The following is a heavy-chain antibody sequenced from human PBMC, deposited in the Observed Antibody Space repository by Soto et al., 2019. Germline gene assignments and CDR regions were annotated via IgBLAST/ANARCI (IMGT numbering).Heavy chain of an antibody. CDR3: ARDEEYQLPTSRGGAFDI. CDR2: ISSSSSTI. Sequence: HPGGSLRLSCAASGFTFSSYSMNWVRQAPGKGLEWVSYISSSSSTIYYADSVKGRFTISRDNAKNSLYLQMNSLRDEDTAVYYCARDEEYQLPTSRGGAFDIWGQGTMVTV. J-gene: IGHJ3*02. D-gene: IGHD2-2*01. V-gene: IGHV3-48*02. CDR1: GFTFSSYS.